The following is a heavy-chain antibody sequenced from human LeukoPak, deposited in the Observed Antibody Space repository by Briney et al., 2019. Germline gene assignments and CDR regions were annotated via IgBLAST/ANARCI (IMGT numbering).Heavy chain of an antibody. CDR2: IHYSGST. Sequence: SETLSLTCTVSGGSISSYYWSWIRQPPGKGLEWIGYIHYSGSTNYNPSLKSRVTISVDTSKNQFSLKLSSVTAADTAVYYCARTSYNWNFRYYYYYMDVWGKGTTVTVSS. CDR3: ARTSYNWNFRYYYYYMDV. V-gene: IGHV4-59*08. D-gene: IGHD1-1*01. J-gene: IGHJ6*03. CDR1: GGSISSYY.